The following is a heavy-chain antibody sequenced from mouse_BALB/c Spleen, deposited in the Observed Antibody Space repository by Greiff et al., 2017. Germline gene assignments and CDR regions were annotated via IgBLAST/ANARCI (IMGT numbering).Heavy chain of an antibody. V-gene: IGHV1-9*01. D-gene: IGHD2-14*01. CDR3: ARYYRYDAMDY. J-gene: IGHJ4*01. CDR2: ILPGSGST. Sequence: QVQLQQSGAELAKPGASVKMSCKASGYTFTSYWMHWVKQRPGHGLEWIGEILPGSGSTNYNEKFKGKATFTADTSSNTAYMQLSSLTSEDSAVYYCARYYRYDAMDYWGQGTSVTVSS. CDR1: GYTFTSYW.